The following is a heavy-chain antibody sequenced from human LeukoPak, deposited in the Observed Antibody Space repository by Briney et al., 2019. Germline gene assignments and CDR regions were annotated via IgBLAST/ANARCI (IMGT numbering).Heavy chain of an antibody. CDR2: IIPIFGIA. D-gene: IGHD2-15*01. CDR1: GGTFSSYA. V-gene: IGHV1-69*10. Sequence: ASVKVSCKASGGTFSSYAISWVRQASGQGLEWMGRIIPIFGIANYAQKFQGRVTITADKSTSTAYMELSSLRSEDTAVYYCAGSDCSGGSCYRVFWFDPWGQGTLVTVSS. J-gene: IGHJ5*02. CDR3: AGSDCSGGSCYRVFWFDP.